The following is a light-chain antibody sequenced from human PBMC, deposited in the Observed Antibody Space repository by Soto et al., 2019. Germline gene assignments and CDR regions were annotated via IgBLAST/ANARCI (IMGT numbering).Light chain of an antibody. CDR1: QGVSRK. J-gene: IGKJ5*01. Sequence: DIVMTQSPATLSVSPGERVTLSCRASQGVSRKLAWYQHKPGRAPRLLIYGAFARATGIPDRFSGSGSGTDFTLTISRLEPEDFAVYYCQHYGTSPITFGQGTRLETK. CDR2: GAF. CDR3: QHYGTSPIT. V-gene: IGKV3-20*01.